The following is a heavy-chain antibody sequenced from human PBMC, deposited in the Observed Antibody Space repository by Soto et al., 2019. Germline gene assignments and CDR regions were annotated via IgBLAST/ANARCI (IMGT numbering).Heavy chain of an antibody. D-gene: IGHD1-1*01. J-gene: IGHJ5*01. CDR2: ISAYNGNT. CDR1: GYTFTRYG. V-gene: IGHV1-18*04. Sequence: VASVKVSCKASGYTFTRYGISWVRQAPGQGLEWMGWISAYNGNTNYAQKLEGRVTMTTDTSTRTAYMERRSLRSDVTAVYYCARDLPLVFRRHTGSIDSCAQGILGTGSS. CDR3: ARDLPLVFRRHTGSIDS.